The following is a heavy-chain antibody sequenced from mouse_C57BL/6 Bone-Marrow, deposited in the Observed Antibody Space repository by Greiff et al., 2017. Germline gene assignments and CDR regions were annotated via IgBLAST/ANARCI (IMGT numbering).Heavy chain of an antibody. CDR1: GYTFTSYG. CDR3: SRCYYGSSPWFAY. J-gene: IGHJ3*01. CDR2: IYPRSGNT. Sequence: QVQLQQSGAELARPGASVKLSCKASGYTFTSYGISWVKQRTGQGLEWIGEIYPRSGNTYYNEKFKGKATLTADKSSSTAYMELRSLTSEDSAVYFCSRCYYGSSPWFAYWSQGTLVTVSA. V-gene: IGHV1-81*01. D-gene: IGHD1-1*01.